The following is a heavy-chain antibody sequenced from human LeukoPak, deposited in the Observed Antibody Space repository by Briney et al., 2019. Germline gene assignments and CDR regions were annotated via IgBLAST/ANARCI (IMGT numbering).Heavy chain of an antibody. D-gene: IGHD3-10*01. J-gene: IGHJ4*02. CDR3: AKDRSSMVRGVFYFDY. Sequence: GVLRLSCAASGFTFSSYAMSWVRQAPGKGLEWVSAISGSGGSTYYADSVKGRFTISRDNSKNTLYLQMNSLRAEDTAVYYCAKDRSSMVRGVFYFDYWGQGTLVTVSS. CDR2: ISGSGGST. V-gene: IGHV3-23*01. CDR1: GFTFSSYA.